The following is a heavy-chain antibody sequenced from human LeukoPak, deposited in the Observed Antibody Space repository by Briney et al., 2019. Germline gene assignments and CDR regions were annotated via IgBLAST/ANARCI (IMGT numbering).Heavy chain of an antibody. CDR1: GGTFSSYA. J-gene: IGHJ6*03. Sequence: GASVKVSCKASGGTFSSYAISWVRQAPGQGLEWMGGIIPIFGTANYAQKFQGRVTITTDESTSTAYMELSSLRSEDTAVYYCASSVLCSSTSCYRPYYYYYMDVWGKGTTVTVSS. CDR3: ASSVLCSSTSCYRPYYYYYMDV. D-gene: IGHD2-2*01. CDR2: IIPIFGTA. V-gene: IGHV1-69*05.